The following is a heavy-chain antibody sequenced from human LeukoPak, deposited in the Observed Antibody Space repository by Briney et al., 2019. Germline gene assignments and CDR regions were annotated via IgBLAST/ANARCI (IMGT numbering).Heavy chain of an antibody. J-gene: IGHJ4*02. V-gene: IGHV4-34*01. CDR1: GGSFSGYY. CDR3: ARGRDY. Sequence: PSETLSLTCAVYGGSFSGYYWSWVRQPPGKGLEWIGEINHSGSTNFNPSLKSRVTISVDTSKPQFSLQLSSVTAADTAVYYCARGRDYWGQGTLVTVSS. CDR2: INHSGST.